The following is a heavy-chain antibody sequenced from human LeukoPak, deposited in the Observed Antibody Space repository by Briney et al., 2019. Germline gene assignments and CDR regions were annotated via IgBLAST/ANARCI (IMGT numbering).Heavy chain of an antibody. CDR2: IYYSGST. CDR3: AGNVLLWFGELFTGLGAYYFDY. V-gene: IGHV4-39*07. CDR1: GGSISSSRYY. J-gene: IGHJ4*02. Sequence: PSETLSLTCTVSGGSISSSRYYWGWIRQPPGKGLEWIGSIYYSGSTYYNPSLKRRVTISVDTSKNQFSLKLSSVTAADTAVYYCAGNVLLWFGELFTGLGAYYFDYWGQGTLVSVSS. D-gene: IGHD3-10*01.